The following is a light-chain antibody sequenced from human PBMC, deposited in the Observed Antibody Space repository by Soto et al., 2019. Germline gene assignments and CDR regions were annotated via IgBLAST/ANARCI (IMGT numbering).Light chain of an antibody. CDR3: QQYSEWPLT. CDR2: DAS. V-gene: IGKV3-15*01. Sequence: EIVMTQSPATLSVSPGERATLSCRASQSVRSNYLAWYQQKPGQAPRLLIYDASTRATGIPTRFSGSGSGTEFPLTISSLQSEDLAVYFCQQYSEWPLTFGPGTKVDI. J-gene: IGKJ3*01. CDR1: QSVRSN.